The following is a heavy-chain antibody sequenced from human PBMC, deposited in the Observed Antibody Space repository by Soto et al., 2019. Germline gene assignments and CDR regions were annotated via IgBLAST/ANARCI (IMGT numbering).Heavy chain of an antibody. CDR3: AKDLAGTDQSAYDI. D-gene: IGHD2-8*02. CDR2: IIPVIGLT. J-gene: IGHJ3*02. V-gene: IGHV1-69*08. Sequence: QVQLVQSGAEVKKPGSSVRVSCTVSGGTFTTYTIDWVRQAPGQGLEWMGRIIPVIGLTNYGLPGRVTITEDKSTSTAYLELSGLKSEGTAMYYCAKDLAGTDQSAYDIWGQGTMVTVSS. CDR1: GGTFTTYT.